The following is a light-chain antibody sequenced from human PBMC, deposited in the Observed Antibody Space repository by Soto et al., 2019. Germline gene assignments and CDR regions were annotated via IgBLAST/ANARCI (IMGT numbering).Light chain of an antibody. V-gene: IGKV1-39*01. CDR2: VAS. J-gene: IGKJ5*01. Sequence: DIQMTQSPSSLSASVGDRVTITCRASQSIIRYLNWYQQKPGKAPNLLIYVASSLQSEVPSRFSDSGSGTDFTLTITSLQPEDFATYYCQQSYGTPITFGQGTRLEIK. CDR3: QQSYGTPIT. CDR1: QSIIRY.